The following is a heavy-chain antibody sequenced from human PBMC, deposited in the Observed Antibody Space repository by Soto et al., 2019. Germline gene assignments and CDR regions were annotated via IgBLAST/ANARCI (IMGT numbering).Heavy chain of an antibody. CDR3: ATTDYFDY. CDR1: GYSISSGFV. CDR2: IFHSGIT. J-gene: IGHJ4*02. Sequence: SETMCLTCAVSGYSISSGFVWGWIRQPPGRGLEWIGSIFHSGITYSNPSLKSRVTMSVDTSKNQFSLKRSSVTASKTAVYYCATTDYFDYWGQGTPVTVSS. V-gene: IGHV4-38-2*01.